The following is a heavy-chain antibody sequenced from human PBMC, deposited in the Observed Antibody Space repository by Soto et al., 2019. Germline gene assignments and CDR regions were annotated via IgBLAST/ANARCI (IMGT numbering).Heavy chain of an antibody. Sequence: EVQLVESGGGLVQPGRSLRLSCAASGFTFDDYAMNWVRQAPGKGMEWVSGISWNSGRIGYVECVKGRFTISRDNAKNFLYLQMNSLGAEDTALYYCAKDKGYYYSSNWFEPWGQGTLVTVSS. CDR2: ISWNSGRI. J-gene: IGHJ5*02. D-gene: IGHD3-10*01. CDR1: GFTFDDYA. V-gene: IGHV3-9*01. CDR3: AKDKGYYYSSNWFEP.